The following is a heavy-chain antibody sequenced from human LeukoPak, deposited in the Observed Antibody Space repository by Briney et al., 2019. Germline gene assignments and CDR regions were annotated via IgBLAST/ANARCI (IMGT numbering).Heavy chain of an antibody. D-gene: IGHD3-16*01. CDR2: MHPNSGNT. V-gene: IGHV1-8*01. Sequence: ASVKVSCKASGYTFTSYDINWVRQATGQGLEWMGWMHPNSGNTGYAQKFQGRVTMTRNTSISTAYMELSSLRSEDTAVYYCARGGGYVNWFDPWGQGTLVTVSS. CDR1: GYTFTSYD. J-gene: IGHJ5*02. CDR3: ARGGGYVNWFDP.